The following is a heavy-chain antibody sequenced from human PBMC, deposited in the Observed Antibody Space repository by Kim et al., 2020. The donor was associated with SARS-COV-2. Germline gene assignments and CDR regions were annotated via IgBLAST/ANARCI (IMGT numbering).Heavy chain of an antibody. V-gene: IGHV4-59*13. D-gene: IGHD3-16*01. J-gene: IGHJ6*02. CDR1: GGSISSYY. Sequence: SETLSLTCTVSGGSISSYYWSWIRQPPGKGLEWIGYIYYSGSTNYNPSLKSRVTISVDTSKNQFSLKLSSVTAADTAVYYCARGELLWGTYYGMDVWGQGTTVTVSS. CDR3: ARGELLWGTYYGMDV. CDR2: IYYSGST.